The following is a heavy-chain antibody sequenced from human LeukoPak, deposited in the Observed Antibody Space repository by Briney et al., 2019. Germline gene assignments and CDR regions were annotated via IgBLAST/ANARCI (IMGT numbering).Heavy chain of an antibody. CDR2: IYYSGST. J-gene: IGHJ4*02. CDR1: GGSISSYY. Sequence: SETLSLTCTVSGGSISSYYWSWIRQPPGKGLEWIGYIYYSGSTNYNPSLKTRVTISVDTSKNQFSLKLSSVTAADTAVYYCARREVDILTGYFGGWDYWGQGTLVTVSS. V-gene: IGHV4-59*08. D-gene: IGHD3-9*01. CDR3: ARREVDILTGYFGGWDY.